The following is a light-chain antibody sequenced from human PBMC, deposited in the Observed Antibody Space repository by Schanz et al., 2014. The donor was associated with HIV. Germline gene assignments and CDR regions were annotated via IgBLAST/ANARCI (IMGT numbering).Light chain of an antibody. Sequence: QSALTQPASVSGSPGQSITISCTGTSSDVGGYNYVSWYQQHPGKAPKLMIYDVSNRPSGVSNRFSGSKSGNTASLTVSGLQAEDEADHYCSSYAGSNNLVFGGGTKLTVL. CDR1: SSDVGGYNY. J-gene: IGLJ3*02. CDR3: SSYAGSNNLV. V-gene: IGLV2-14*01. CDR2: DVS.